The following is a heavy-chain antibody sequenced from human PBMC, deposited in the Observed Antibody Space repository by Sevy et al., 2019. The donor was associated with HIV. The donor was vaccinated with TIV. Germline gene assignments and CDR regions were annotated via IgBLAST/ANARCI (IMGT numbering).Heavy chain of an antibody. J-gene: IGHJ5*02. CDR2: ISGSGGST. V-gene: IGHV3-23*01. D-gene: IGHD4-17*01. CDR3: AKNPNDYGDYFCFFDP. Sequence: GGSLRLSCAASGFTFSSYAMSWVRQAPGKGLEWVSAISGSGGSTYYADSVKGRFTISRDNSKNTLYLQMNSLSAEDTAVYYCAKNPNDYGDYFCFFDPWGQGTLVTVSS. CDR1: GFTFSSYA.